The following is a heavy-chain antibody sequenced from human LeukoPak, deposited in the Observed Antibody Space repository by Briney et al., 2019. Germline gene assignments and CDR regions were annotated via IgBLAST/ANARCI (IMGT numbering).Heavy chain of an antibody. J-gene: IGHJ4*02. CDR3: AGSLGYCTSNVCYLKY. Sequence: ASVKVSCKTSGYSENFYGITWVRQVAGQGLEWMGWISAQHGQTEYAPNSQDRVTMTTDTYTNTAYMELRSLRSDDTAVYYCAGSLGYCTSNVCYLKYWGQGTLVTVSA. CDR2: ISAQHGQT. D-gene: IGHD2-8*01. CDR1: GYSENFYG. V-gene: IGHV1-18*01.